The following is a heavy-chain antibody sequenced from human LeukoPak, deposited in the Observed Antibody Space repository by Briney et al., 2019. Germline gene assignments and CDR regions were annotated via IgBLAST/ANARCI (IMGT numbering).Heavy chain of an antibody. Sequence: PSETLSLTCTVSGGSISSSSYYWGWIRQPPGKGLEWIGSIYYSGSTYYNPSLKSRVTISVDTSKNQFSLKLSSVTAADTAVYYCARDGFYCSGGSCYTDYWGRGTLVTVSS. J-gene: IGHJ4*02. CDR3: ARDGFYCSGGSCYTDY. V-gene: IGHV4-39*07. CDR2: IYYSGST. CDR1: GGSISSSSYY. D-gene: IGHD2-15*01.